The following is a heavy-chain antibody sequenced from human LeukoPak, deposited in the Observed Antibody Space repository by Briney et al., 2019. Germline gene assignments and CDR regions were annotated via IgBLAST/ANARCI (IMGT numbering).Heavy chain of an antibody. CDR3: ARGASSGWDQSSTFYYYYGMDV. CDR1: GGTFISYA. D-gene: IGHD6-19*01. J-gene: IGHJ6*02. V-gene: IGHV1-69*13. Sequence: GASVKVSCKASGGTFISYAISWVRQAPGQGLEWMGGIIPIFGTANYAQKFQGRVTITADESTSTAYMELSSLRSEDTAVYYCARGASSGWDQSSTFYYYYGMDVWGQGTTVTVSS. CDR2: IIPIFGTA.